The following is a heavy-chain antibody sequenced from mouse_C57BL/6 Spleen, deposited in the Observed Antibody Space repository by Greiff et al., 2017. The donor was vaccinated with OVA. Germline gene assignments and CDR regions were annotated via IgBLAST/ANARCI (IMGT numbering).Heavy chain of an antibody. D-gene: IGHD1-1*01. J-gene: IGHJ2*01. CDR1: GYSFTDYN. Sequence: VQLKESGPELVKPGASVKISCKASGYSFTDYNMNWVKQSNGKSLEWIGVINPNYGTTSYNQKFKGKATLTVDQSSSTAYMQLNSLTSEDAAVYYCARSFITTVAYFDYWGQGTTLTVSS. CDR3: ARSFITTVAYFDY. V-gene: IGHV1-39*01. CDR2: INPNYGTT.